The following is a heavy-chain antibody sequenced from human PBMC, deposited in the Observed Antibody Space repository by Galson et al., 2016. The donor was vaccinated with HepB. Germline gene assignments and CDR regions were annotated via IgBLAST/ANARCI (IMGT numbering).Heavy chain of an antibody. J-gene: IGHJ5*02. CDR2: IIPILGSA. Sequence: CKASGGSFSTYAISWVRQAPGQGLEWMGGIIPILGSADYAQKFQGRVTTTADKSTSTAYMELSSLRSEDTAVYYCARESAISGVVSDNNWFDPWGRGTLVTVSS. V-gene: IGHV1-69*06. CDR3: ARESAISGVVSDNNWFDP. D-gene: IGHD3-3*01. CDR1: GGSFSTYA.